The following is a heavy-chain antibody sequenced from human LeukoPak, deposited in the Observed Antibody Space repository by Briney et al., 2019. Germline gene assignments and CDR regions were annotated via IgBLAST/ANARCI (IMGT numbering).Heavy chain of an antibody. D-gene: IGHD3-10*01. V-gene: IGHV1-8*01. CDR2: MNPNSGNT. Sequence: ASVKVSCKASGYTFTSHDINWVRQATGQGLEWMGWMNPNSGNTGYAQKFQGRVTMTRNTSISTAYMELSSLRSEDTAVHYCAVQVVTSYYYYMDVWGKGTTVTVSS. J-gene: IGHJ6*03. CDR3: AVQVVTSYYYYMDV. CDR1: GYTFTSHD.